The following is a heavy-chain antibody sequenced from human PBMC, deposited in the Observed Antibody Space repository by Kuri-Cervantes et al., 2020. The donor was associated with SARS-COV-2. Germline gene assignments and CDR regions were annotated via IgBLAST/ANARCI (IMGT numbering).Heavy chain of an antibody. CDR1: GFTFSSYA. Sequence: GESLKISCAASGFTFSSYAMHWVCQAPGKGLEWVAVISYDGSNKYYADSVKGRFTISRDNARDSVSLQMDSLRAEDTAIYYCARVYNWEYFYYLGVWGIGTTVTVSS. D-gene: IGHD1-20*01. CDR2: ISYDGSNK. V-gene: IGHV3-30-3*01. CDR3: ARVYNWEYFYYLGV. J-gene: IGHJ6*03.